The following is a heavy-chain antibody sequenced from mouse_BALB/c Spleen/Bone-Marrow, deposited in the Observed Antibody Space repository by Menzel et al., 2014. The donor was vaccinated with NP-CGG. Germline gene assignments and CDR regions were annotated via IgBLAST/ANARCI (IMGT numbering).Heavy chain of an antibody. CDR2: IYPGNSDT. CDR3: TRSMGFYYAMDY. V-gene: IGHV1-5*01. Sequence: VQLKQSGTVLARPGASVKMSCKASGYTFTIYWMHWVKQRPGQGLEWIGAIYPGNSDTSYNQKFKGKAKLTAVTSTSTAYMELSSLTNEDSAVYYCTRSMGFYYAMDYWGQGTSVTVSS. CDR1: GYTFTIYW. D-gene: IGHD2-3*01. J-gene: IGHJ4*01.